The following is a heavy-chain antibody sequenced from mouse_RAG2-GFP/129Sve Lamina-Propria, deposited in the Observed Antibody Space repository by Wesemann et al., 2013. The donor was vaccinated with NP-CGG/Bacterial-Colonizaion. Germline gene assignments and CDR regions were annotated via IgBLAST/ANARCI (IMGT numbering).Heavy chain of an antibody. CDR2: INPNNGGT. V-gene: IGHV1-26*01. Sequence: GASVKISCKASGYTFTDYYMNWVKQSHGKSLEWIGDINPNNGGTSYNQKFKGKATLTVDKSSSTAYMELRSLTSEDSAVYYCAKEGYDFDGAMDYWGQGTSVTVSS. CDR1: GYTFTDYY. CDR3: AKEGYDFDGAMDY. D-gene: IGHD2-4*01. J-gene: IGHJ4*01.